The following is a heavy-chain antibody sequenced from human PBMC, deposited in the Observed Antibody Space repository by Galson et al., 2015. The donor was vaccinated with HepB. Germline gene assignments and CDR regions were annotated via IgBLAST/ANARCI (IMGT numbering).Heavy chain of an antibody. Sequence: SLRLSCAASGFTFSRYAMSWVRQAPGKGLEWVSAISGSGGSTYYADSVKGRFTISRDNSKNTLYLQMNSLRAEDTAVYYCAKDEGIAVAGIDYWGQGTLVTVSS. J-gene: IGHJ4*02. V-gene: IGHV3-23*01. D-gene: IGHD6-19*01. CDR2: ISGSGGST. CDR3: AKDEGIAVAGIDY. CDR1: GFTFSRYA.